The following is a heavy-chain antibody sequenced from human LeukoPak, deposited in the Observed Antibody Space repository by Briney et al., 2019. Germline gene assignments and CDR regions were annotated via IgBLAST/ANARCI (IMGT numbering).Heavy chain of an antibody. CDR2: IYTSGST. D-gene: IGHD3-16*02. Sequence: SETLSLTXTVSGGSISSGSYYWSWIRQPAGKGLEWIGRIYTSGSTNYNPSLKSRVTISVDTSKNQFSLKLSSVTAADTAVYYCARDIDYFDYWGQGTLVTVSS. CDR1: GGSISSGSYY. J-gene: IGHJ4*02. CDR3: ARDIDYFDY. V-gene: IGHV4-61*02.